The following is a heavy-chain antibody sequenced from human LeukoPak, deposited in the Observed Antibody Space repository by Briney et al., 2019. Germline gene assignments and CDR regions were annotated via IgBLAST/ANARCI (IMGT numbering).Heavy chain of an antibody. CDR1: GFTFSSHW. J-gene: IGHJ4*02. CDR2: IKPDGSAK. D-gene: IGHD1-14*01. Sequence: GGSLRLSCAASGFTFSSHWMSWVRQAPGKGLEWVANIKPDGSAKYYVDSMKGRFTISRDNAKNSVFLQMNSLRAEDSAEYYCARITLTPPELKYFDYWGQGALVTVSS. V-gene: IGHV3-7*01. CDR3: ARITLTPPELKYFDY.